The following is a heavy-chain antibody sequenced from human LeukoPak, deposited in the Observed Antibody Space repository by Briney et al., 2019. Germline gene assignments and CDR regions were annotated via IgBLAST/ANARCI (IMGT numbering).Heavy chain of an antibody. CDR3: ARPYYYDSRIDP. D-gene: IGHD3-22*01. CDR2: MYYSRTT. V-gene: IGHV4-30-4*08. J-gene: IGHJ5*02. CDR1: GGSISRGDYY. Sequence: PSQTLSLTCTVSGGSISRGDYYWGSHRQPGGKGLEWSAYMYYSRTTYYNPSLKTRVTMSADTSNNQLSLKLSSVTAADTAVYYCARPYYYDSRIDPWGQGILVTVSS.